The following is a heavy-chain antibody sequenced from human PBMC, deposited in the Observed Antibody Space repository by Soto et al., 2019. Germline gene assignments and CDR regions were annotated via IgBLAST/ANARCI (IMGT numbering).Heavy chain of an antibody. CDR3: ARGGSVAGTLFDY. Sequence: QVQLVESGGGVVQPGRSLRLSCAASGFTFSSYAMHWVRQAPGKGLEWVAVISYDGSNKYYADSVKGRFTISRDNSKNTLYLQMNSLRAEDTAVYYCARGGSVAGTLFDYWGQGTLVTVSS. D-gene: IGHD6-19*01. CDR1: GFTFSSYA. J-gene: IGHJ4*02. CDR2: ISYDGSNK. V-gene: IGHV3-30-3*01.